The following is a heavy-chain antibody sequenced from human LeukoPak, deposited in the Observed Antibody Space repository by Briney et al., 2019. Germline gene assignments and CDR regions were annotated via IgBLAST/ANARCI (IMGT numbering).Heavy chain of an antibody. CDR1: GDSVSSNSAA. V-gene: IGHV6-1*01. CDR2: TYYRSKWYN. D-gene: IGHD3-10*01. CDR3: AREGSYYGSGSYWHYMDV. J-gene: IGHJ6*03. Sequence: SQTLSLTCAISGDSVSSNSAAWNWIRQSPSRGLEWLGRTYYRSKWYNDYAVSVKSRITINPDTSKNQFSLQLNSVTPEDTAVYYCAREGSYYGSGSYWHYMDVWGKGTTVTVSS.